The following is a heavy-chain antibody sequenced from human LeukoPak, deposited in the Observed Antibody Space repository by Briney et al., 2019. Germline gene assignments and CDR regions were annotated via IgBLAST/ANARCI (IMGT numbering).Heavy chain of an antibody. D-gene: IGHD2-2*01. V-gene: IGHV4-39*07. CDR1: GGSISSSSYY. CDR3: ARGRRYCSSTSCPKTRYNWFDP. CDR2: INHSGST. J-gene: IGHJ5*02. Sequence: PSETLSLTCTVSGGSISSSSYYWGWIRQPPGKGLEWIGEINHSGSTNYNPSLKSRVTISVDTSKNQFSLKLSSVTAADTAVYYCARGRRYCSSTSCPKTRYNWFDPWGQGTLVTVSS.